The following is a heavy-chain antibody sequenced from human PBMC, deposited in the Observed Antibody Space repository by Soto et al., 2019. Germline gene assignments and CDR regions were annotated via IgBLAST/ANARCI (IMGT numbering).Heavy chain of an antibody. D-gene: IGHD3-16*01. V-gene: IGHV1-69*13. Sequence: ASVKVSCKDSGGLFSSFAISWVRQAPGQGLEWMGGIIPVFGTTNYAQKFQGRVTIAADESTNTAYMELSSLTSDDTAMYYCARGGGPYVWFNEFWGQGTQVTVSS. CDR3: ARGGGPYVWFNEF. CDR2: IIPVFGTT. J-gene: IGHJ4*02. CDR1: GGLFSSFA.